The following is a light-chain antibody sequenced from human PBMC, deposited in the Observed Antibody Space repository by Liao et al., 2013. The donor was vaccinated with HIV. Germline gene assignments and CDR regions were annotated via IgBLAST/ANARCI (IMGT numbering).Light chain of an antibody. V-gene: IGLV3-21*04. CDR1: NIGSKS. J-gene: IGLJ2*01. Sequence: SYVLAQPSSVPVAPGKTARITCGGDNIGSKSVHWYQQKPGQAPVMVIYFDSDRPSGIPERFSGSNSGNTATLTISGTQAMDEADYYCQVWDSSSDVVFGGGTKLTVL. CDR2: FDS. CDR3: QVWDSSSDVV.